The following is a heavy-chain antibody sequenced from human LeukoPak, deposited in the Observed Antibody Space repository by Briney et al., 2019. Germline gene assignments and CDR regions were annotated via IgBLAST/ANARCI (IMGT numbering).Heavy chain of an antibody. CDR2: ISSSSSYI. J-gene: IGHJ4*02. D-gene: IGHD3-10*01. V-gene: IGHV3-21*01. CDR1: GFTFSSYA. CDR3: ARYGSGSTDY. Sequence: GGSLRLSCAASGFTFSSYAMSWVRQAPGKGLEWVSSISSSSSYIYYADSVKSRFTISRDNAKNSLYLQMNSLRAEDTAVYYCARYGSGSTDYWGQGTLVTVSS.